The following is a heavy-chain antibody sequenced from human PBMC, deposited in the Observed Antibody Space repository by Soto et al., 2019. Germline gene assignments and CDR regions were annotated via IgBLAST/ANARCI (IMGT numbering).Heavy chain of an antibody. CDR2: INPNSGGT. Sequence: ASVKVSCKASGYTFTGYYMHWVRQAPGQGLEWMGWINPNSGGTNYAQKFQGWVTMTRDTSISTAYMELSRLRSDDTAVYYCARAPNRIAVAGTGVDWFDPWGQGTLVTVSS. CDR3: ARAPNRIAVAGTGVDWFDP. V-gene: IGHV1-2*04. J-gene: IGHJ5*02. D-gene: IGHD6-19*01. CDR1: GYTFTGYY.